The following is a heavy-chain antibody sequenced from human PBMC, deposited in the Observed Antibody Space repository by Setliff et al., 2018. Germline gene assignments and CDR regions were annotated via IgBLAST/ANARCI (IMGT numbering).Heavy chain of an antibody. J-gene: IGHJ5*01. V-gene: IGHV4-39*02. Sequence: SETLSLTCAVSGGSISSGHYYWGWVRQAPGKGLEWVATIFHTGVSYYNPSLKSRLTTSVDTSKNEFSLNVSSVTAADTAVYYCVRERRGPVAGTDSWGQGNLVTVSS. CDR2: IFHTGVS. D-gene: IGHD6-19*01. CDR3: VRERRGPVAGTDS. CDR1: GGSISSGHYY.